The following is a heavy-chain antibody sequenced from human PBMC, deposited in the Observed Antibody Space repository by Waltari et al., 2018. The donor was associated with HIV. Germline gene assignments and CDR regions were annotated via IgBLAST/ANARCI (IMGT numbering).Heavy chain of an antibody. CDR3: ARYFPPTGRPNPNVYTYGVDL. V-gene: IGHV4-34*01. CDR1: GESFSGYY. D-gene: IGHD2-2*02. Sequence: QVQLQQRGTGLLKPSETLSLSCGVTGESFSGYYWTWIRQPPGKRLEWIGEVNHSGDTNNNPSLKSRVTISVDTSKKQISLKLISVTAADTAVYYCARYFPPTGRPNPNVYTYGVDLWGQGTTVTVSS. CDR2: VNHSGDT. J-gene: IGHJ6*02.